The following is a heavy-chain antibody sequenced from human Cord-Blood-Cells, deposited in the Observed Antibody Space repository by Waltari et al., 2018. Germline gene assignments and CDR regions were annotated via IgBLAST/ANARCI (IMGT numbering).Heavy chain of an antibody. J-gene: IGHJ3*02. D-gene: IGHD3-3*01. Sequence: QVQLQESGPGLVKPSQTLSLTCTVSGGSISSGDYYWSWIRQPPGKGLEWIGYIYYSGSTYYYPSLKSRVTISVDTSKNQFSLKLSSVTAADTAVYYCARTLPITIFGVVIRHDAFDIWGQGTMVTVSS. V-gene: IGHV4-30-4*08. CDR1: GGSISSGDYY. CDR3: ARTLPITIFGVVIRHDAFDI. CDR2: IYYSGST.